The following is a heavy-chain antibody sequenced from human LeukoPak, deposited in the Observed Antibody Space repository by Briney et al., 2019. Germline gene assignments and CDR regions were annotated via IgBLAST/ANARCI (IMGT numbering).Heavy chain of an antibody. J-gene: IGHJ4*02. D-gene: IGHD6-19*01. CDR1: GYTFTSYY. V-gene: IGHV1-46*01. CDR2: INPSGGST. CDR3: ARGEAVDGGDY. Sequence: ASVKVSCKASGYTFTSYYMHWVRQAPGQGLEWMGIINPSGGSTSYAQKFQGRVTMTTDTSTSTAYMELRSLRSDDTAVYYCARGEAVDGGDYWGQGTLVTVSS.